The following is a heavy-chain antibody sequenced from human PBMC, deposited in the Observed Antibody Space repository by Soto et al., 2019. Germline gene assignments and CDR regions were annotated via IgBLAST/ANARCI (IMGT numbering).Heavy chain of an antibody. CDR3: ARVDNLTVYGCMDV. Sequence: PSETLSLTCAVYGGSFSGYYWSWIRQPPGKGLEWIGYIYYSGSTYYSPSLKSRVTISVDTSKNQFSLKLNSVTAADTAVYYCARVDNLTVYGCMDVWGQGTTVTVSS. J-gene: IGHJ6*02. CDR2: IYYSGST. V-gene: IGHV4-30-4*01. D-gene: IGHD3-9*01. CDR1: GGSFSGYY.